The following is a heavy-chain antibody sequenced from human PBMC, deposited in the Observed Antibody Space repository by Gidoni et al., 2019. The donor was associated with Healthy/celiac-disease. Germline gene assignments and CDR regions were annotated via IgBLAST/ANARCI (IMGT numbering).Heavy chain of an antibody. D-gene: IGHD6-13*01. CDR1: GFTVSSHY. V-gene: IGHV3-53*01. Sequence: EVQLVESGGGLIQPVGSLRLSCGAAGFTVSSHYMSWVRQAPGKGMEWVTVIYSVVSTYYADSVKGRFNSSRDNSRNPLDLQMNRLRAEDTAVYYCARDGRGSSWPYYYYGMDVWGQGTTVTVSS. CDR3: ARDGRGSSWPYYYYGMDV. CDR2: IYSVVST. J-gene: IGHJ6*02.